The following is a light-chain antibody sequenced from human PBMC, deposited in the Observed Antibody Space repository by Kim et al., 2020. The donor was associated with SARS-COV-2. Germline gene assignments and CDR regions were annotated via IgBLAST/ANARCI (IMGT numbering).Light chain of an antibody. J-gene: IGKJ4*01. CDR2: AAS. CDR3: QKYNSAPLT. V-gene: IGKV1-27*01. Sequence: SASVGDRVTITCRARQVIRNYLAWYQQKPGKVPKLLIYAASTLQSGVPSRFSGSGSGTDFTLTISSLQPEDVATYYCQKYNSAPLTFGGGTKLEIK. CDR1: QVIRNY.